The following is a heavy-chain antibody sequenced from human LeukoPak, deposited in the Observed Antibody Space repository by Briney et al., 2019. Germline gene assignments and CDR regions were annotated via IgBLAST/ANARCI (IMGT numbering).Heavy chain of an antibody. D-gene: IGHD3-22*01. CDR2: ISLSSSYI. V-gene: IGHV3-21*01. CDR3: ARDLPNYYDSRGYYYYFDY. Sequence: GWSLRLSCAASGFTFSSYSMNWVRQAAGKGLEWVSSISLSSSYIYYADSVKGRYTISRDNAKNSLYLQMNSLRAEDTAVYYCARDLPNYYDSRGYYYYFDYWGQGTLVTVSS. CDR1: GFTFSSYS. J-gene: IGHJ4*02.